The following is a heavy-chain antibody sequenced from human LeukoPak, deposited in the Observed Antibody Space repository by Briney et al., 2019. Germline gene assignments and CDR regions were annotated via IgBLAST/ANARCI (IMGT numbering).Heavy chain of an antibody. CDR1: GFTFSSYS. CDR2: ISSSSSYI. V-gene: IGHV3-21*01. Sequence: GRSLRLSCAASGFTFSSYSMNWVRQAPGKGLEWVSYISSSSSYIYYADSVKGRFTISRDNAKNSLYLQMNSLRAEDTAVYYCARSYSPSGDYYYYGMDVSGQGTTVTVSS. D-gene: IGHD2-15*01. J-gene: IGHJ6*02. CDR3: ARSYSPSGDYYYYGMDV.